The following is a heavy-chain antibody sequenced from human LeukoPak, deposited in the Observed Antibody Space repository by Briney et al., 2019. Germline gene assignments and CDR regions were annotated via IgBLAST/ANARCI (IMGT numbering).Heavy chain of an antibody. CDR1: EFTFSNYA. CDR3: ARGGSLDY. D-gene: IGHD4-23*01. CDR2: ISYDGSDE. V-gene: IGHV3-30*03. Sequence: QSGGSLRLSCAASEFTFSNYAMHWVRQAPGKGLEWVALISYDGSDEYYADSVKGRFTISRDNSKNTLYLQMNSLRAEDTAVYYCARGGSLDYWGQGTLVTVSS. J-gene: IGHJ4*02.